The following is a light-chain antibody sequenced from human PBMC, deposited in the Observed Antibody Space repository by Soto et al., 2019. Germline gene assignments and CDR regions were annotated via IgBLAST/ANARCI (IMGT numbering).Light chain of an antibody. CDR3: SSYTSSSTLDVV. CDR1: SSDVGGYNY. Sequence: QSALTQPASVSGSPGQSITISCTGTSSDVGGYNYVSWYQQHPGKAPKLMIYDVSNLPSGVSNRFSGSKSGNTASLTISGLQAEDEADYYCSSYTSSSTLDVVFGGGTKLTVL. J-gene: IGLJ2*01. V-gene: IGLV2-14*01. CDR2: DVS.